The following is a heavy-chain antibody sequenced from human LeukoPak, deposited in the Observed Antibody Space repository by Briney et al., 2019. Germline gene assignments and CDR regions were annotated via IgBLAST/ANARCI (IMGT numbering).Heavy chain of an antibody. CDR1: GFTFSSYA. CDR3: AKVWLRFLEWSSSAFDI. V-gene: IGHV3-23*01. CDR2: ISGSGGST. J-gene: IGHJ3*02. Sequence: GGSLRLSCAASGFTFSSYALSWVRQAPGKGLEWVSAISGSGGSTYYADSVKGRITISRDNSKNTLYLQMNSLRAEDTAVYYCAKVWLRFLEWSSSAFDIWGQGTMVTVSS. D-gene: IGHD3-3*01.